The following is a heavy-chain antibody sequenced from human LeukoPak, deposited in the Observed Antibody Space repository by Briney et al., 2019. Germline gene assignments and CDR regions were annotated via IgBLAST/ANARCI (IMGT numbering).Heavy chain of an antibody. D-gene: IGHD1-1*01. CDR1: GGSISSYY. V-gene: IGHV4-59*01. Sequence: SETLSLTCTVSGGSISSYYWSWIRQPPGKGLEWIGYIYYSGSTNYNPSLKSRATISVDTSKNQFSLKLSSETAADTAVYYCARGQDWIPFDYWGQGTLVTVSS. CDR3: ARGQDWIPFDY. J-gene: IGHJ4*02. CDR2: IYYSGST.